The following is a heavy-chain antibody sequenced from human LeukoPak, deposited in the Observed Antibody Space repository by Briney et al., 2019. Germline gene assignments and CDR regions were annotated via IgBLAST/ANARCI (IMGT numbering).Heavy chain of an antibody. V-gene: IGHV4-59*01. CDR2: IFNSGST. J-gene: IGHJ4*02. CDR1: GGYISSYS. CDR3: ALGDCSSTSCYVFDY. D-gene: IGHD2-2*01. Sequence: SETLSLTCTVSGGYISSYSWSWIRKPPGTGLEWNGYIFNSGSTNYNPSLKSRVTISVDTAKNQFSLKLSSVTAADTAVYFCALGDCSSTSCYVFDYWGQGTLVTVSS.